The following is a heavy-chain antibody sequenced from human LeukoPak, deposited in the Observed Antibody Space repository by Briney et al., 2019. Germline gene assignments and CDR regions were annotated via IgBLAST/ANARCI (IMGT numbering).Heavy chain of an antibody. CDR3: ARVYTDSSSSRSGAFDI. Sequence: QPGGSLRLSCAASGFTFSSYAMSWVRQAPGKGLEWVSAISGSGGSTYYADSVKGWFTISRDNSKNTLYLQMDSLRAEDTAVYYCARVYTDSSSSRSGAFDIWGQGTMVTVSS. D-gene: IGHD6-6*01. CDR2: ISGSGGST. J-gene: IGHJ3*02. V-gene: IGHV3-23*01. CDR1: GFTFSSYA.